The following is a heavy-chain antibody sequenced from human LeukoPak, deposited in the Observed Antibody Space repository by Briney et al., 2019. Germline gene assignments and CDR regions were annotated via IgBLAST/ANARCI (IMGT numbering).Heavy chain of an antibody. V-gene: IGHV5-51*01. Sequence: GESLQISCQGSGYSFTSYWIGWVRQMPGKGLEWMGIIYPGDSDTRYSPSFQGQVTISADKSISTAYLQWSSLKASDTAMYYCARGYNWNYRGGSFFDYWGQGTLVTVSS. J-gene: IGHJ4*02. CDR3: ARGYNWNYRGGSFFDY. CDR1: GYSFTSYW. CDR2: IYPGDSDT. D-gene: IGHD1-7*01.